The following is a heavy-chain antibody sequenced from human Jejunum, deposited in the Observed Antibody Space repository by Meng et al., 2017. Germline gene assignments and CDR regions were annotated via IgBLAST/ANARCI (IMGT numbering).Heavy chain of an antibody. CDR1: GGSVSSAGYQ. CDR3: ARDHMGSLDY. Sequence: QVRLKGSGPGLVWPSETRSLICSVSGGSVSSAGYQWSWIRQPPGKGLEWIGYASTNYNPSLKSRVTISVDTSKNQFSLRLTSVTAADTAVYYCARDHMGSLDYWGQGILVTVSS. D-gene: IGHD1-26*01. J-gene: IGHJ4*02. V-gene: IGHV4-61*08. CDR2: AST.